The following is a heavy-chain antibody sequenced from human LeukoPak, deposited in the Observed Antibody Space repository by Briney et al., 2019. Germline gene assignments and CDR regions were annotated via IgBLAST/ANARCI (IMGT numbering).Heavy chain of an antibody. D-gene: IGHD2/OR15-2a*01. CDR3: AREVSGFDV. Sequence: GGSLRLSCAASGFTFSSYSMNWVRQAPGKGLEWVSYISSSSSTIYYADSVKGRFTISRDSAKNSLYLQLTSLRAEDTAVYYCAREVSGFDVWGQGTMVTVSS. V-gene: IGHV3-48*04. CDR2: ISSSSSTI. CDR1: GFTFSSYS. J-gene: IGHJ3*01.